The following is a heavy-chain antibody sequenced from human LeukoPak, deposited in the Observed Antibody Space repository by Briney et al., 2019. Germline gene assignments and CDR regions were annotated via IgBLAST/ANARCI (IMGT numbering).Heavy chain of an antibody. CDR1: GGSISSGGYY. CDR3: ARDSGYSYYGDPRGWFDP. J-gene: IGHJ5*02. Sequence: SETLSLTCTVSGGSISSGGYYWSWIRQHPGKGLEWIGYIYYSGSTYYNPSLKSRVTISVDTSKNQFSLKLSSVTAADTAVYYCARDSGYSYYGDPRGWFDPWGQGTLVTVSP. D-gene: IGHD4-17*01. CDR2: IYYSGST. V-gene: IGHV4-31*03.